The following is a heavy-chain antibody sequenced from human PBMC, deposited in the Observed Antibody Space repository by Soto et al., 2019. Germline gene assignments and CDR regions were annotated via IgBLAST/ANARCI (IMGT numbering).Heavy chain of an antibody. CDR1: GGSFSGYY. Sequence: PSATVSPTSAVYGGSFSGYYWSWIRQPPVKGLEWIGEINHSGSTNYKPSLKSLITISVDTSKSHFSLKLSSVTAADTAVYFSGRGATYYYGSGSYYCWFEPWGQGALVTVSS. CDR3: GRGATYYYGSGSYYCWFEP. CDR2: INHSGST. J-gene: IGHJ5*02. V-gene: IGHV4-34*01. D-gene: IGHD3-10*01.